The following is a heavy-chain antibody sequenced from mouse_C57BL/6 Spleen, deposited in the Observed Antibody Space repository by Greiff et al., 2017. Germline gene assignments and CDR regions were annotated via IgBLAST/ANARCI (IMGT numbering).Heavy chain of an antibody. V-gene: IGHV14-1*01. D-gene: IGHD1-1*01. CDR2: IDPEDGDT. J-gene: IGHJ2*01. CDR3: TSYYYGSIFDY. CDR1: GFNIKDYY. Sequence: EVQLQQSGAELVRPGASVKLSCTASGFNIKDYYMHWVKQRPEQGLEWIGRIDPEDGDTEYAPKFQGKATMTADTSSNTAYLQLSSLTSEDTAVYYCTSYYYGSIFDYWGQGTTLTVSS.